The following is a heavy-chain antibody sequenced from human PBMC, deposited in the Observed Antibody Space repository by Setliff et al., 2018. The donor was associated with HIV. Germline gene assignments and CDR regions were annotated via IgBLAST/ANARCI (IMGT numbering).Heavy chain of an antibody. J-gene: IGHJ4*02. CDR1: GGSISSYH. Sequence: SETLSLTCRVSGGSISSYHWSWIRQPPGKGLEWIGHTYKSGGTHWNPSLKSRVTISVDTSKNQFSLKLTSVTAADTAIYYCATLSGLGTYSSSWYVAYWGLGTLVTVSS. D-gene: IGHD6-13*01. CDR3: ATLSGLGTYSSSWYVAY. CDR2: TYKSGGT. V-gene: IGHV4-59*05.